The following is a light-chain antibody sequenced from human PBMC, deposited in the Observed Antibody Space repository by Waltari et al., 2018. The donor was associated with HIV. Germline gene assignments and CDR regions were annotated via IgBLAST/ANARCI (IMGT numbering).Light chain of an antibody. CDR1: SSDVGSYNL. CDR2: EVS. J-gene: IGLJ3*02. Sequence: QSALPHPASVSGSPGQPITIPSTGTSSDVGSYNLVSWYQQHPGKAPKLLIYEVSKRPSGVSNRFSGSKSGNTASLTISGLQAEDEADYYCCSYAGSSTYWVFGGGTKLTVL. V-gene: IGLV2-23*02. CDR3: CSYAGSSTYWV.